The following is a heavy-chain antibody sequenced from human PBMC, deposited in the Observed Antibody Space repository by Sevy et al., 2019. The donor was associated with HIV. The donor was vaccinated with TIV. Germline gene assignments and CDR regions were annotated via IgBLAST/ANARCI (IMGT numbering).Heavy chain of an antibody. J-gene: IGHJ4*02. CDR2: ISGSGGST. CDR1: GFTFSSYA. CDR3: AKTPMVRGVGFDY. V-gene: IGHV3-23*01. Sequence: GGSLRLSCAASGFTFSSYAMSWVRQAPGKGLEWVSAISGSGGSTYYADSVKGRFTISRDNSKNTLYLQMNSLRAEDMAVYYCAKTPMVRGVGFDYWGQGTLVTVSS. D-gene: IGHD3-10*01.